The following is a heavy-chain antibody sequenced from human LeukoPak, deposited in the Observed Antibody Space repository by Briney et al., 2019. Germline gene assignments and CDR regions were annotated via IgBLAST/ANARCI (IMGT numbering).Heavy chain of an antibody. CDR3: AKEGYCSGGSCYPRVDY. V-gene: IGHV3-64D*06. J-gene: IGHJ4*02. D-gene: IGHD2-15*01. Sequence: GESLRLSCSASGFTFSSYAMHWVRQAPGRGLEYVSAITSNGGSTYYADSVKGRFTISRDNSKNTLYLQMSSLRAEDTAVYYCAKEGYCSGGSCYPRVDYWGQGTLVTVSS. CDR1: GFTFSSYA. CDR2: ITSNGGST.